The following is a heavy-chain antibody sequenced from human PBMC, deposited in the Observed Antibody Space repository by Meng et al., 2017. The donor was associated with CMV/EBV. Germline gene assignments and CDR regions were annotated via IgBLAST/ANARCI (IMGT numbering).Heavy chain of an antibody. D-gene: IGHD3-3*01. CDR3: ARHLAAIFGVDAFDI. J-gene: IGHJ3*02. CDR1: GFTSSDYY. Sequence: GESLKISCAASGFTSSDYYMSWIRQAPGKGLEWVSYISSSGSTIYYADSVKGRFTISRDNAKNSLYLQMNSLRAEDTAVYYCARHLAAIFGVDAFDIWGQGTMVTVSS. CDR2: ISSSGSTI. V-gene: IGHV3-11*01.